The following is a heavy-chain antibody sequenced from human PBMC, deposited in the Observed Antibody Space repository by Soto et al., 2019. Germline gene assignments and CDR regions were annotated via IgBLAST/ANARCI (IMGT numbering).Heavy chain of an antibody. J-gene: IGHJ6*02. CDR3: AVLRVVGAPGAYYYYGMDV. CDR2: IYYSGST. V-gene: IGHV4-39*01. CDR1: GGSISSSSYY. D-gene: IGHD1-26*01. Sequence: SETLSLTCTVSGGSISSSSYYWGWIRQPPGKGLEWIGSIYYSGSTYYNPSLKSRVTISVDTSKNQFSLKLSSVTAADTAVYYCAVLRVVGAPGAYYYYGMDVWGQGTTVTVSS.